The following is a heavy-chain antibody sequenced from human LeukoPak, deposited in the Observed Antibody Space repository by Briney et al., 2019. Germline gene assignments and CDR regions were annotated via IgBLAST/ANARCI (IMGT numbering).Heavy chain of an antibody. CDR2: INPDGGST. CDR1: GYIFTNYY. V-gene: IGHV1-46*03. J-gene: IGHJ1*01. Sequence: ASVKVSCKASGYIFTNYYMHWVRQAPGQGLEWVGIINPDGGSTSYAQKFQGRVAMTRDTSTSTLYMELSSLRSEDTAVYYCTRAIGGRSAAEYFQHWGQGTLVTVSS. CDR3: TRAIGGRSAAEYFQH. D-gene: IGHD6-19*01.